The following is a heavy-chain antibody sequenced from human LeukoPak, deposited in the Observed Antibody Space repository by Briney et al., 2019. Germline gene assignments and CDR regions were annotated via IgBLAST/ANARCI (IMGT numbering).Heavy chain of an antibody. CDR2: IYYSGST. D-gene: IGHD6-13*01. CDR3: ARDSYRHAAAGTVVGFDP. CDR1: GGSISSSSYY. V-gene: IGHV4-39*07. J-gene: IGHJ5*02. Sequence: SETLSLTCTVSGGSISSSSYYWGWIRQPPGKGLEWVGSIYYSGSTYYNPSLKSRVTISVDTSKNQFSLKLSSVTAADTAVYYCARDSYRHAAAGTVVGFDPWGRGTLVTVSS.